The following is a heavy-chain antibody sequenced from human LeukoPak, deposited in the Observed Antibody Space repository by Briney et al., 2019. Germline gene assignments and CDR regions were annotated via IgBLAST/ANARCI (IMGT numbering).Heavy chain of an antibody. D-gene: IGHD3-22*01. V-gene: IGHV1-2*02. Sequence: ASVKVSCKASGYSFADYYMHWVRQAPGQGLEWMGWIKPNSGDTRSAQKFQGRVTMTRNTSISTAYMELSSLRSEDTAVYYCARTYDSSGYYEFYFDYWGQGTLVTVSS. J-gene: IGHJ4*02. CDR3: ARTYDSSGYYEFYFDY. CDR2: IKPNSGDT. CDR1: GYSFADYY.